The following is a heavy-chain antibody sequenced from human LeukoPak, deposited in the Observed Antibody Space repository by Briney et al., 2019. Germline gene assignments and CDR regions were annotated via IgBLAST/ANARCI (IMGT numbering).Heavy chain of an antibody. CDR1: GFIFSNYN. J-gene: IGHJ4*02. CDR3: AREGSYSDY. CDR2: ISRSGDSV. D-gene: IGHD3-10*01. Sequence: GGSLRLSCAASGFIFSNYNMNWVRQAPGKGLEWVAFISRSGDSVYYADSVKGRFTISRDNPKNSLYLQMNSLRAEDTAVYYCAREGSYSDYWGQGTLVTVSS. V-gene: IGHV3-21*06.